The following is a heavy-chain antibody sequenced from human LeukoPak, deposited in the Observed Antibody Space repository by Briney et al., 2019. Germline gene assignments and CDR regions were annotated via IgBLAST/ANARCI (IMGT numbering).Heavy chain of an antibody. Sequence: GGSLRLSCAASGFTFSSYAMHWVRQAPGKGLEWVAVISYDGSNKYYADSVKGRFTISRDNSKNTLYLQMNSLRAEDTAVYYCAKDSGPAADYWGQGTLVTVSS. J-gene: IGHJ4*02. D-gene: IGHD2-2*01. CDR1: GFTFSSYA. V-gene: IGHV3-30-3*01. CDR2: ISYDGSNK. CDR3: AKDSGPAADY.